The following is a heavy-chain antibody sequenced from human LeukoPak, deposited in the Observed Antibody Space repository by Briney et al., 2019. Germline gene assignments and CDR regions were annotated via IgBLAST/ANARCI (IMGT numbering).Heavy chain of an antibody. J-gene: IGHJ3*02. V-gene: IGHV3-23*01. D-gene: IGHD1-14*01. Sequence: PGGSLRLSCAASGFTFSSYAMNWVRQAPGKGLEWVSAISGSTYYADSVKGRFTISRDNSRNTLYLQMNSLRAEDTALYHCAKENHENAFDIWGQGTMVTVSS. CDR3: AKENHENAFDI. CDR2: ISGST. CDR1: GFTFSSYA.